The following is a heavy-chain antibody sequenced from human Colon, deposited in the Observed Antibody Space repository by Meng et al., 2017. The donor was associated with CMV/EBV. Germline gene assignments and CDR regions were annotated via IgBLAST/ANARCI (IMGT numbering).Heavy chain of an antibody. Sequence: SLSLSCAPSGFIFSDYWMDWVRHVPGKGLVWVSSVNSEGSNTNYADSVKGRFTISRDNARNTLYLQMNSLRVEDTAVYYCAREERGSGWSADYWGQGTLVTVSS. CDR1: GFIFSDYW. D-gene: IGHD6-19*01. CDR3: AREERGSGWSADY. V-gene: IGHV3-74*01. CDR2: VNSEGSNT. J-gene: IGHJ4*02.